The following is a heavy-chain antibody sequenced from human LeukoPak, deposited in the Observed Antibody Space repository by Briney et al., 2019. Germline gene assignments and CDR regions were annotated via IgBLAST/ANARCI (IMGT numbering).Heavy chain of an antibody. J-gene: IGHJ6*03. V-gene: IGHV3-30*02. CDR3: AKDKELYNTIIPYFYFMDV. CDR1: GFTFRNYG. D-gene: IGHD1-1*01. CDR2: VRFDGGNK. Sequence: PGGSLRLSCDASGFTFRNYGMHWVRQAPGKGLEWVAFVRFDGGNKYYADSVKGRFPISTDNSKNTLYLQMSGLRAEDTAAYYCAKDKELYNTIIPYFYFMDVWGKRATWSVSS.